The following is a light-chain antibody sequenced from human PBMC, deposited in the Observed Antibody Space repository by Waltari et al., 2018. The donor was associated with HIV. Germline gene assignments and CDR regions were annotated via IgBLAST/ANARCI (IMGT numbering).Light chain of an antibody. CDR2: EDD. J-gene: IGLJ3*02. CDR1: SGSVASNY. Sequence: ILTQPHSVSESPGKTVIISCTGSSGSVASNYVQWYQLRPGNAPRTVNYEDDKRPSGVPDRFSGSIDGSSNSASLIISGLKPEDEGDYYCQSYDNSNWVFGGGTKLTV. CDR3: QSYDNSNWV. V-gene: IGLV6-57*02.